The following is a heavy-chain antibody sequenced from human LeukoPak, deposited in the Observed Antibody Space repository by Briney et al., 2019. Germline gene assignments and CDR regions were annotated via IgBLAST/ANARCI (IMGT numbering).Heavy chain of an antibody. J-gene: IGHJ5*02. V-gene: IGHV6-1*01. CDR3: ARAPAPGDDFWSGYHLNWFDP. CDR2: TYYRSKWYN. CDR1: GDSVSSNSAA. Sequence: SQTLSLTCAISGDSVSSNSAAWNWIRQSPSRGLEWLGRTYYRSKWYNDYAVSVKSRITINPDTSKNQFSLQLNSVTPEDTAVYYCARAPAPGDDFWSGYHLNWFDPWGQGTLVTVSS. D-gene: IGHD3-3*01.